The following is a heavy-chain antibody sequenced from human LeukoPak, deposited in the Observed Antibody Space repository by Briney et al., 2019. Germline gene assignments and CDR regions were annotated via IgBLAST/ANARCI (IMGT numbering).Heavy chain of an antibody. CDR3: AKINSSGWQKSFDY. V-gene: IGHV4-38-2*01. D-gene: IGHD6-19*01. Sequence: SETLSLTCAVSGYSISSGYYWGWIRQPPGKGLEWIGSIYHSGSTYYNPSLKSRVTISVDTSKNQFSLKLSSVTAADTAVYHCAKINSSGWQKSFDYWGQGTLVTVSS. CDR2: IYHSGST. J-gene: IGHJ4*02. CDR1: GYSISSGYY.